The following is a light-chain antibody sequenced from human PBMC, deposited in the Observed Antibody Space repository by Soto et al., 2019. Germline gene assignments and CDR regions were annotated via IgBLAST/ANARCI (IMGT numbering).Light chain of an antibody. J-gene: IGKJ5*01. CDR1: QDISTY. Sequence: AIRMTQSPSSFSPSTGDRCSITCRATQDISTYLAWYQQIPGKAPXXLIYDASTLQTGVPSRFSGSGSGTDFTLTISYLQSDDFATYYCQQYNTYSTFGQGTRLEIK. CDR3: QQYNTYST. CDR2: DAS. V-gene: IGKV1-8*01.